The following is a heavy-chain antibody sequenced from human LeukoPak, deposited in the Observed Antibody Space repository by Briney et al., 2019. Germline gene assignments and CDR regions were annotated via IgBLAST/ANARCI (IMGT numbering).Heavy chain of an antibody. Sequence: SQTLSLTCTVSGGSISSGSYYWSWIRQPAGKGLEWIGRIYTSGSTNYNPSLKSRVTISVDTSKNQFSLKLSSVTAADTAVYYCAREMTALYYFDYWGQGTLVTVSS. J-gene: IGHJ4*02. CDR1: GGSISSGSYY. V-gene: IGHV4-61*02. CDR2: IYTSGST. CDR3: AREMTALYYFDY.